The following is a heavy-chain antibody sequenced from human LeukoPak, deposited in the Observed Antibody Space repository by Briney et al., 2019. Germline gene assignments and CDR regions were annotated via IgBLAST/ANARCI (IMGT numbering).Heavy chain of an antibody. CDR2: INPNSGGT. J-gene: IGHJ4*02. CDR1: GYTFTVYY. CDR3: ARNGPAAGPDY. Sequence: ASVKVSFTASGYTFTVYYMHWVRQAPGQGLEWMGWINPNSGGTNYAQKFQGRVTMTRDTSISTAYMELSRLRSDDTAVYYCARNGPAAGPDYWGQGTLVTVSS. D-gene: IGHD6-13*01. V-gene: IGHV1-2*02.